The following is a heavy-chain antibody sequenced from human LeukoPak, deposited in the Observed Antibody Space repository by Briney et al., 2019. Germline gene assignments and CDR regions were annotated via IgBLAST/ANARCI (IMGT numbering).Heavy chain of an antibody. D-gene: IGHD3-9*01. V-gene: IGHV3-30*02. CDR1: GFTFSSYG. CDR2: IQYDGSNK. CDR3: AKDGDILTGYYPYYFDY. J-gene: IGHJ4*02. Sequence: TGGSLRLSCAASGFTFSSYGMHWVRQAPGKELEWVTFIQYDGSNKYYADSVKGRFTISRDNSKNTLYLQMNSLRAEDTAVYYCAKDGDILTGYYPYYFDYWGQGTLVTVSS.